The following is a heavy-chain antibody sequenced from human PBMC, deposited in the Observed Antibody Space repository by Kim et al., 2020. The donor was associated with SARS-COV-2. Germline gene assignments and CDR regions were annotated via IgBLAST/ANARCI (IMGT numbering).Heavy chain of an antibody. V-gene: IGHV4-31*03. J-gene: IGHJ4*02. Sequence: SETLSLTCTVSGGSISSGGYYWSWIRQHPGKGLEWIGYIYYSGSTYYNPSLKSRVTISVDTSKNQFSLKLSSVTAADTAVYYCARNRYCSGGSCYSSQPFDYWGQVTLVTVSS. CDR2: IYYSGST. D-gene: IGHD2-15*01. CDR1: GGSISSGGYY. CDR3: ARNRYCSGGSCYSSQPFDY.